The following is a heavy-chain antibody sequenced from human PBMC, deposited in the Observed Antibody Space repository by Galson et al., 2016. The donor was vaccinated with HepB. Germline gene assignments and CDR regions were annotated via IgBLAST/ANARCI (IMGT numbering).Heavy chain of an antibody. D-gene: IGHD4-17*01. J-gene: IGHJ3*02. Sequence: SLRLSCAASGFIFSDYYVNWIRQAPGKGLEWVSYISSSGAYTIYADSVTGRFTISRNNAKDSLYLQMNSLRAEDTAVYYCARTPRRYGLFDAFDIWGPGTVVTVSS. CDR3: ARTPRRYGLFDAFDI. CDR2: ISSSGAYT. V-gene: IGHV3-11*06. CDR1: GFIFSDYY.